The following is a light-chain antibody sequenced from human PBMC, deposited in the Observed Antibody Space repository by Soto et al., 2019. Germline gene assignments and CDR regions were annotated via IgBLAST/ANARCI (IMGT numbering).Light chain of an antibody. Sequence: DIQMTQSPSSLSASVGDRVTITCRASQSISSYLNWYQQKPGKAPKLLIYAASSLQSGVPSRSSGSGSGTDFTLTISSLQPEDFATYYCQQSYSTAWTFGQGTQVEIK. V-gene: IGKV1-39*01. CDR1: QSISSY. J-gene: IGKJ1*01. CDR2: AAS. CDR3: QQSYSTAWT.